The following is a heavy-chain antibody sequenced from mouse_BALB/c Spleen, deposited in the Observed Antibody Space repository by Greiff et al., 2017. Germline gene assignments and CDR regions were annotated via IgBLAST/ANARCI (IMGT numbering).Heavy chain of an antibody. Sequence: VQLQQPGAELVRPGASVKLSCKASGYTFTSYWINWVKQRPGQGLEWIGNIYPSDSYTNYHQKFKDKATLTVDKSSSTAYMQLSSPTSEDAAVYYCTRCPYYGNYYYAMDYWGQGTSVTVSS. J-gene: IGHJ4*01. D-gene: IGHD2-10*01. V-gene: IGHV1-69*02. CDR1: GYTFTSYW. CDR2: IYPSDSYT. CDR3: TRCPYYGNYYYAMDY.